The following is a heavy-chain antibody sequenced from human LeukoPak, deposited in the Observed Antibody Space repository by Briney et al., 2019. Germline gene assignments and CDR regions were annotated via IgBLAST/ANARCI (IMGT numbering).Heavy chain of an antibody. CDR3: ARLYYYDSSGYPLGGYYGMDV. V-gene: IGHV4-59*01. D-gene: IGHD3-22*01. J-gene: IGHJ6*02. Sequence: PSETLSLTCTVSGGSISSYYWSWIRQPPGKGLEWIGYIYYSGSTNYNPSLKSRVTISVDTSKNQFSLKLSSVTAADTAVYYCARLYYYDSSGYPLGGYYGMDVWGQGTTVTVSS. CDR2: IYYSGST. CDR1: GGSISSYY.